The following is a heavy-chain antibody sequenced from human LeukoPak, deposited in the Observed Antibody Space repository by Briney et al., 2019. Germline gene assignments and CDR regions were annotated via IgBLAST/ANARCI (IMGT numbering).Heavy chain of an antibody. CDR2: IYPGDSDT. CDR1: GYSFTSYW. J-gene: IGHJ3*02. Sequence: GESLKISCKGSGYSFTSYWIGWVRQMPGKGLEWMGIIYPGDSDTRYSPSFQGQVTISADKSISTAYLQWSSLKASDTAMYYCARPQQGGSYGDAFDIWGQGTMVTVSS. D-gene: IGHD1-26*01. CDR3: ARPQQGGSYGDAFDI. V-gene: IGHV5-51*01.